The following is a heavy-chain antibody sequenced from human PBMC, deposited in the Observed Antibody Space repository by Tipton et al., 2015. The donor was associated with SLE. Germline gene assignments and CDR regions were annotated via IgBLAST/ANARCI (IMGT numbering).Heavy chain of an antibody. Sequence: AVSGFTFSDYYMSWIRQAPGKGLEWVSYISSSSSYTNYADSVKGRFTISRDNAKNSLYLQMNSLRAEDTAVYYCARVQSNSAAYWGQGALVTVSS. D-gene: IGHD4-23*01. CDR2: ISSSSSYT. V-gene: IGHV3-11*06. CDR3: ARVQSNSAAY. CDR1: GFTFSDYY. J-gene: IGHJ4*02.